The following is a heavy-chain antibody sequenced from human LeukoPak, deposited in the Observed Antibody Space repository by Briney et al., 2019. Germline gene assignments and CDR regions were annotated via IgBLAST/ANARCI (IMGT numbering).Heavy chain of an antibody. D-gene: IGHD3-10*01. V-gene: IGHV4-34*01. CDR1: GGSFSGYY. Sequence: SETPPLTCAVYGGSFSGYYWSWIRQPPGKGLEWIGEINHSGSTNYNPSLKSRVTISVDTSKNQFSLKLSSVTAADTAVYYCARGTMVRGVIIVRPFDYWGQGTLVTVSS. CDR2: INHSGST. CDR3: ARGTMVRGVIIVRPFDY. J-gene: IGHJ4*02.